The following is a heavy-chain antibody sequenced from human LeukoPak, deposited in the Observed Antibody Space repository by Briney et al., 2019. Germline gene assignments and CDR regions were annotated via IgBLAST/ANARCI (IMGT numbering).Heavy chain of an antibody. CDR3: ARDMLGGSYRGHFDY. CDR2: ISYDGSNK. V-gene: IGHV3-30*03. D-gene: IGHD1-26*01. Sequence: GGSLRLSCAASGFTFSSYGMHWVRQAPGKGLEWVAVISYDGSNKYYADSVKGRFTISRDNAKNSLYLQMNSLRAEDTALYYCARDMLGGSYRGHFDYWGQGTLVTVSS. J-gene: IGHJ4*02. CDR1: GFTFSSYG.